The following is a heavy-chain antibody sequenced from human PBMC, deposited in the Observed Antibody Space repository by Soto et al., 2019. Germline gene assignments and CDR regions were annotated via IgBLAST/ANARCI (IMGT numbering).Heavy chain of an antibody. CDR1: GFIFGSYA. Sequence: ESGGGLVQPGGSLRLSCAASGFIFGSYAMTWVRQAPGKGLEWVSALSGSGGFTYYADSVKGRFTISRDNSKNTLYLQMNSLRAEDTAVYYCAKDLTNFDYWGQGTLVTVSS. V-gene: IGHV3-23*01. CDR2: LSGSGGFT. J-gene: IGHJ4*02. CDR3: AKDLTNFDY. D-gene: IGHD4-17*01.